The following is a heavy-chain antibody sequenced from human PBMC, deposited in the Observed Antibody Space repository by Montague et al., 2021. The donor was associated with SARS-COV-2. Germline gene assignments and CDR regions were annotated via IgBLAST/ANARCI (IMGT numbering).Heavy chain of an antibody. J-gene: IGHJ5*02. V-gene: IGHV4-59*01. D-gene: IGHD2-15*01. CDR2: IYYSGST. CDR1: GGSISSYY. CDR3: ARASLGYCSGGRCYVGFDP. Sequence: SETLSLTCTVSGGSISSYYWSWIRQPPGKGLEWIGYIYYSGSTNYNPSLKSRVTISVDTSKNQFSLKLSSVTAADTAVYYCARASLGYCSGGRCYVGFDPWGQGTPVTVSS.